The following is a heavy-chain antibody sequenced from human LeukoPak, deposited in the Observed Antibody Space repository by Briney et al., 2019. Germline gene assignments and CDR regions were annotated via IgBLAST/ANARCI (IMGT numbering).Heavy chain of an antibody. J-gene: IGHJ6*02. CDR1: GFTFSSYA. V-gene: IGHV3-23*01. CDR2: ISGSGGST. Sequence: QPGGSLRLSCAASGFTFSSYAMSWVRQAPGKGLEWVSAISGSGGSTYYADSVKGRFTISRDNSKNTLYLQMNSLRAEDTAVYYCAKEQYYYDSSGYYPNYGMDVWGQGTTVTVSS. D-gene: IGHD3-22*01. CDR3: AKEQYYYDSSGYYPNYGMDV.